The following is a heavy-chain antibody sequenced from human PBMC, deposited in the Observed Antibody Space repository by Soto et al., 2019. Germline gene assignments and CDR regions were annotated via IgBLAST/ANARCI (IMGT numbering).Heavy chain of an antibody. Sequence: QVHLVQSGVEVKTPGPSVKVSCQASGYTFFTYDISWVRQAPGQGLEWMGWISTYSGDTKYAQKFQGRVTMTTDTSTTTAYLELRSLRSDVTAVYYCERHHGPTTSENWFDPWGQGTLVTVSS. J-gene: IGHJ5*02. V-gene: IGHV1-18*01. CDR1: GYTFFTYD. D-gene: IGHD5-12*01. CDR2: ISTYSGDT. CDR3: ERHHGPTTSENWFDP.